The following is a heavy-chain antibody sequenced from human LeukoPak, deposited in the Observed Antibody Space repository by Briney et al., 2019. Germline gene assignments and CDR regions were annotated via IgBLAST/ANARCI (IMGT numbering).Heavy chain of an antibody. CDR3: ARGQLLWFGELFAFDY. CDR2: INHSGST. V-gene: IGHV4-34*01. D-gene: IGHD3-10*01. Sequence: PSETLSLTCADYGGSFSGYYWSWIRQPPGKGLEWIGEINHSGSTNYNPSLKSRVTISVDTSKNQFSLKLSSVTAADTAVYYCARGQLLWFGELFAFDYWGQGTLVTVSS. J-gene: IGHJ4*02. CDR1: GGSFSGYY.